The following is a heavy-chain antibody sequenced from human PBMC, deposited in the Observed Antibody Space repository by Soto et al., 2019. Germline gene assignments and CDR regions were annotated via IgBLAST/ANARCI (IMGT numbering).Heavy chain of an antibody. D-gene: IGHD5-12*01. CDR2: IYYSGST. V-gene: IGHV4-59*01. J-gene: IGHJ6*02. CDR1: GGSISSYY. CDR3: AGDRYEYQVVYYGMDV. Sequence: SETLSLTCTVSGGSISSYYWSWIRQPPGKGLEWIGYIYYSGSTNYNPSLKSRVTISVDTSKNQFSLKLSSVTAADTAVYYCAGDRYEYQVVYYGMDVWGQGTTVTVSS.